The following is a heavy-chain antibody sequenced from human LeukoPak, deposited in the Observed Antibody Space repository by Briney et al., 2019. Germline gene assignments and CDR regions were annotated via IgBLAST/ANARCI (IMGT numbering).Heavy chain of an antibody. CDR2: IPYDGSNK. CDR3: AKDIEAVAGTRAPSDIDY. CDR1: GFTFSSYA. Sequence: PGRSLRLSCAASGFTFSSYAMHWVRQAPGKGLEWVAVIPYDGSNKYYADSVKGRFTISRDNSKNTLYLQMNSLRAEDTAVYYCAKDIEAVAGTRAPSDIDYWGQGTLVTVSS. D-gene: IGHD6-19*01. V-gene: IGHV3-30-3*01. J-gene: IGHJ4*02.